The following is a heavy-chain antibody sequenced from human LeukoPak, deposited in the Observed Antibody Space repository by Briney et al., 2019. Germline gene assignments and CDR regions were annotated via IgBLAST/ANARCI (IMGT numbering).Heavy chain of an antibody. J-gene: IGHJ4*02. CDR3: ACAVRVGATERDY. CDR1: GGTFSSYA. Sequence: ASVKVSCKASGGTFSSYAISWVRQAPRQGLEWMGRIIPILGIANYAQKFQGRVTITADKSTSTAYMELSSLRSEDTAVYYCACAVRVGATERDYWGQGTLVTVSS. D-gene: IGHD1-26*01. V-gene: IGHV1-69*04. CDR2: IIPILGIA.